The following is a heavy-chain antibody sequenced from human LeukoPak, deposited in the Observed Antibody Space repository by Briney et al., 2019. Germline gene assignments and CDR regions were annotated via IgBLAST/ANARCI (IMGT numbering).Heavy chain of an antibody. J-gene: IGHJ4*02. Sequence: PGRSLRLSCAASGFTFSSYGMHWVRQAPGKGLEWVAVISYDGGNKSYADSVKGRSTISRDNSKNTLHLQMNSLRAEDTAVYYCAKDPGASYYDSSGYYPSSIDYWGQGTLVTVSS. CDR2: ISYDGGNK. CDR3: AKDPGASYYDSSGYYPSSIDY. D-gene: IGHD3-22*01. V-gene: IGHV3-30*18. CDR1: GFTFSSYG.